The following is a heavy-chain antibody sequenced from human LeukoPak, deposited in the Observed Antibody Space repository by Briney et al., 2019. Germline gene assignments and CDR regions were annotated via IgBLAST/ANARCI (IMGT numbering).Heavy chain of an antibody. Sequence: GASVKVSCKASGYTLTGYYMHWVRQAPGQGLEWMGWINPNSGGTNYAQKFQGRVTMTRDTSISTAYMELSRLRSDDTAVYYCARAMVRGLSNPFDSWGQGTLVTVSS. J-gene: IGHJ4*02. D-gene: IGHD3-10*01. V-gene: IGHV1-2*02. CDR1: GYTLTGYY. CDR3: ARAMVRGLSNPFDS. CDR2: INPNSGGT.